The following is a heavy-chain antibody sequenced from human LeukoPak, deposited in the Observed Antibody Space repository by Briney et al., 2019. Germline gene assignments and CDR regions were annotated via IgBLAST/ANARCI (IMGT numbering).Heavy chain of an antibody. J-gene: IGHJ4*02. Sequence: GGSLRLSCAVSGFTFSSYAMSWVRQAPGKGLEWVSAISGSGGSTYYADSVKGRFTISRDNSKNTLYLQMNSLRAEDTAVYYCAKDPIDYDFWSGYYTGFDYWGQGTLVTVSS. CDR1: GFTFSSYA. V-gene: IGHV3-23*01. CDR2: ISGSGGST. D-gene: IGHD3-3*01. CDR3: AKDPIDYDFWSGYYTGFDY.